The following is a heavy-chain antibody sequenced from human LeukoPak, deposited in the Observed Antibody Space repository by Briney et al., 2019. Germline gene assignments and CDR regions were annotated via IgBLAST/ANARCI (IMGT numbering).Heavy chain of an antibody. V-gene: IGHV3-21*01. J-gene: IGHJ6*03. CDR2: ISSSSYI. CDR1: GFTFSSYS. Sequence: PGGSLRLSCAASGFTFSSYSMNWVRQAPGKGLEWVSSISSSSYIYYADSVKGRFTISRDNAKNSLYLQMNSLRAEDTAVYYCARGSYSSSSGSYYYMDVWGKGTTVTVSS. CDR3: ARGSYSSSSGSYYYMDV. D-gene: IGHD6-6*01.